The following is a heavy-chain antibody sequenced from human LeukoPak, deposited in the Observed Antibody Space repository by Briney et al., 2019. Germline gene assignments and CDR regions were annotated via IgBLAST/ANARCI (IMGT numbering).Heavy chain of an antibody. CDR2: INPSGGTT. Sequence: ASVKVSCKASGYTFTNYYIHGVRQAPGQGLEWMGLINPSGGTTNCAQKFQGRVTMTRDMSTTTVYMHLSSLRSEDTAVYYCAREAVTIFGLVRTQTPRGPHRFDPWGQGTLVTVSS. J-gene: IGHJ5*02. D-gene: IGHD3-3*01. CDR3: AREAVTIFGLVRTQTPRGPHRFDP. V-gene: IGHV1-46*01. CDR1: GYTFTNYY.